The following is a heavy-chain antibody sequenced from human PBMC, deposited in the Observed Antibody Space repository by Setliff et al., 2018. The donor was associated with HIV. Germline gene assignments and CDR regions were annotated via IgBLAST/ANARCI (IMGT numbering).Heavy chain of an antibody. CDR2: ISDSSSTI. J-gene: IGHJ4*02. V-gene: IGHV3-48*01. CDR1: GFTFSSHS. Sequence: GGSLRLSCAASGFTFSSHSMNWVRQAPGKGLEWVSYISDSSSTIYYAGSVRGRFTISRDNARNSLYLQMNSLRAEDTAVYYCARDSGSTWYASSRSDYWGQGTLVTVSS. D-gene: IGHD6-13*01. CDR3: ARDSGSTWYASSRSDY.